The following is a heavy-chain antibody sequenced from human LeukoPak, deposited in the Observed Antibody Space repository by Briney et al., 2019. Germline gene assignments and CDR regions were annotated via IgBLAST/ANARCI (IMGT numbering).Heavy chain of an antibody. V-gene: IGHV4-39*01. CDR3: ARHVRNLEGGNGNHPHRLVRKCIRPNP. J-gene: IGHJ5*02. CDR2: LGYSVST. CDR1: GGSVSSSHYC. D-gene: IGHD1-26*01. Sequence: PSETLSLTCTVSGGSVSSSHYCWGCIRQPPGKGLELIGTLGYSVSTCYNPSLKSRVTISVDASKNQFSLTLSSVTAADTTLYYCARHVRNLEGGNGNHPHRLVRKCIRPNPW.